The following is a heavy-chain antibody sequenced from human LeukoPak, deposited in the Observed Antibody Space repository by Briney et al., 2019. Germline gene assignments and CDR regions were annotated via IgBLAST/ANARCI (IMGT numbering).Heavy chain of an antibody. CDR3: ARSLRFLEWLLYPSPFDY. CDR1: GFTFSSYS. V-gene: IGHV3-21*01. D-gene: IGHD3-3*01. CDR2: ISSSSSYI. J-gene: IGHJ4*02. Sequence: GGSLRFSCAASGFTFSSYSMNWVRQAPGKGLEWVSSISSSSSYIYYADSVKGRFTISGDNAKNSLYLQMNSLRAEDTAVYYCARSLRFLEWLLYPSPFDYWGQGTLVTDSS.